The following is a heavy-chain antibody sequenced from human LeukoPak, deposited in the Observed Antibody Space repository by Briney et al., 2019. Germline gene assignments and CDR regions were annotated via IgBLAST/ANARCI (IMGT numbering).Heavy chain of an antibody. D-gene: IGHD3-16*01. CDR1: GFTFSSYW. Sequence: GGSLRLSCAASGFTFSSYWMNWARQAPGKGLEWVASINHNGNVNYYVDSVKGRFTISRDNAKNSLYLQMSNLRAGDTAVYFCARGGGLDVWGQGASVTVSS. V-gene: IGHV3-7*03. J-gene: IGHJ6*02. CDR2: INHNGNVN. CDR3: ARGGGLDV.